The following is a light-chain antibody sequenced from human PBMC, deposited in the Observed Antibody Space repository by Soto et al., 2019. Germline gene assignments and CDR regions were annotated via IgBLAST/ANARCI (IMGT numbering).Light chain of an antibody. Sequence: DIQMTQSPSSLSASVGDRVTITCRASQGISNDLGWYQQKPGKGPKRLIYAAFSLQSGFPSKFSGSGSGTEFTLTISCLQHEDFATYYCLQHNSYPRTFGQETQVAIK. CDR1: QGISND. J-gene: IGKJ1*01. V-gene: IGKV1-17*01. CDR3: LQHNSYPRT. CDR2: AAF.